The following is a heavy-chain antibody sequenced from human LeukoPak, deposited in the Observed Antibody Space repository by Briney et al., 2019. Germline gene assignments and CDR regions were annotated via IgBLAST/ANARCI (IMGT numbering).Heavy chain of an antibody. J-gene: IGHJ5*02. Sequence: GGSLRLSCAASGLTFSSYSMNWVRQAPGKGLEWVSSISSSSSYIYYADSVKGRFTISRDNAKNSLYLQMNSLRAEDTAVYYCARGEYSRFTKRFDPWGQGTLVTVSS. D-gene: IGHD6-6*01. CDR1: GLTFSSYS. CDR2: ISSSSSYI. CDR3: ARGEYSRFTKRFDP. V-gene: IGHV3-21*01.